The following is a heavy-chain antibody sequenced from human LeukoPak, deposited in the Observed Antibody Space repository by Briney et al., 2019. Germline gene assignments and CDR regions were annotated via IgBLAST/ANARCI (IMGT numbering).Heavy chain of an antibody. V-gene: IGHV4-39*01. J-gene: IGHJ4*02. D-gene: IGHD5-18*01. Sequence: SSETLSLTCTVSGGSISSSSYYWGWIRQPPGKGLEWIGSIYYSGSTYYNSSLKSRVTISVDTSKNQFSLKLSSVTAADTAVYYCARLTAMVNQNFDYWGQGTLVTVSS. CDR3: ARLTAMVNQNFDY. CDR1: GGSISSSSYY. CDR2: IYYSGST.